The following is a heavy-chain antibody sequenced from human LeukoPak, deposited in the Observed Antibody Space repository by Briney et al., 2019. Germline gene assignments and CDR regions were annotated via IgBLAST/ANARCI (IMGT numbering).Heavy chain of an antibody. J-gene: IGHJ4*02. V-gene: IGHV3-21*01. Sequence: GGSLRLSCTASGFTFGDYAMSWVRQAPGKGLEWVSSITNSSRYTYYADSVRGRFTISRDNAKNSLYLQMNSLRAEDTAVYYCARSYEGSGFSDWGQGTLVTVSS. CDR1: GFTFGDYA. CDR2: ITNSSRYT. D-gene: IGHD3-3*01. CDR3: ARSYEGSGFSD.